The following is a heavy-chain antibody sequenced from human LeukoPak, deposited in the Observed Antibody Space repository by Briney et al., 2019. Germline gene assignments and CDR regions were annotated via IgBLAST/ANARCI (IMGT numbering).Heavy chain of an antibody. CDR2: INTNTGNP. Sequence: ASVKVSCKTSGYTFTSYAKNWVRQAPGQGLEWMGWINTNTGNPTYAQGFTGRFVFSLDTSVSTAYLQISSLKAEDTAVYYCARVELRSGWSFDYWGQGTLVTVSS. J-gene: IGHJ4*02. V-gene: IGHV7-4-1*02. D-gene: IGHD6-19*01. CDR1: GYTFTSYA. CDR3: ARVELRSGWSFDY.